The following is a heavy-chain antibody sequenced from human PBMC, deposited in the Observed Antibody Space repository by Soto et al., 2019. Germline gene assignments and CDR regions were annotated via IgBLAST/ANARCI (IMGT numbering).Heavy chain of an antibody. CDR1: CGSINSSSYY. CDR3: ARHLSTGHNYYYMDA. Sequence: SETLSLSCTVPCGSINSSSYYSGWIRQPPGKGMEWIGSIYYSGCTYYNPSLKSRATISVDTSKNQFSLQLSSVIAADTDVLYWARHLSTGHNYYYMDAWGKGTTVS. J-gene: IGHJ6*03. CDR2: IYYSGCT. D-gene: IGHD4-17*01. V-gene: IGHV4-39*01.